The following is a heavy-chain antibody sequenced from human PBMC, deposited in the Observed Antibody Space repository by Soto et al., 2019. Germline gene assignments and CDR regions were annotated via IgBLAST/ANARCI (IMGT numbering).Heavy chain of an antibody. V-gene: IGHV3-23*01. CDR3: AKDYDFSTRGFELTDY. Sequence: PGGSLRLSCAASGFTFSGYAMSWVRQAPGKGLEWVSAISGSGGSTYYADSVKGRFTISRDNSKNTLYLQMNSLRAEDTAVYYCAKDYDFSTRGFELTDYWGQGTLVTVSS. J-gene: IGHJ4*02. CDR2: ISGSGGST. CDR1: GFTFSGYA. D-gene: IGHD3-3*01.